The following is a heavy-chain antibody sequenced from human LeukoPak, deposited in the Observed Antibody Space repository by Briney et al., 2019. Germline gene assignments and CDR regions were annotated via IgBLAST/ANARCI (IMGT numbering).Heavy chain of an antibody. D-gene: IGHD2-8*02. CDR2: INPTGTGT. CDR1: GYTFTGYF. Sequence: ASVKVSCKASGYTFTGYFIHWVRQAPGQGLEWMGLINPTGTGTNYAQKFRGRVTLTRDTSTTTVYMELSSLRSEDTAVYYCAREESGGYFDYWGQGTPVTVSS. CDR3: AREESGGYFDY. J-gene: IGHJ4*02. V-gene: IGHV1-46*01.